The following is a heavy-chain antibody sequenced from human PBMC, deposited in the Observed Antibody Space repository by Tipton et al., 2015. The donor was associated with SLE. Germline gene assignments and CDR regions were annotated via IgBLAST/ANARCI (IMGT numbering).Heavy chain of an antibody. CDR2: IKQDGSEK. D-gene: IGHD2-15*01. V-gene: IGHV3-7*01. J-gene: IGHJ4*02. CDR1: GFTFSSYW. Sequence: SLRLSCVASGFTFSSYWMSWVRQSPGKGLEWVANIKQDGSEKYYVDSVKGRFTISRDNAKNSLYLQMSSLRAEDTAVYFCARKGCSGDNCYSGYWGQGTLVTVSS. CDR3: ARKGCSGDNCYSGY.